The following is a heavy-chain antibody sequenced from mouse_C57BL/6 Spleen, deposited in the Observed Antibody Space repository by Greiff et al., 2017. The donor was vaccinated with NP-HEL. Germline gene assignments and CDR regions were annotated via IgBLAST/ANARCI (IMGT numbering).Heavy chain of an antibody. CDR2: INPSNGGT. D-gene: IGHD1-1*01. V-gene: IGHV1-53*01. J-gene: IGHJ3*01. Sequence: QVQLQQPGTELVKPGASVKLSCKASGYTFTSYWMHWVKQRPGQGLEWIGNINPSNGGTNYNEKFKSKATLTVDKSSSTAYMQLSSLTSEDSAVYYCARHEEALYGSSYQAWFAYWGQGTLVTVSA. CDR3: ARHEEALYGSSYQAWFAY. CDR1: GYTFTSYW.